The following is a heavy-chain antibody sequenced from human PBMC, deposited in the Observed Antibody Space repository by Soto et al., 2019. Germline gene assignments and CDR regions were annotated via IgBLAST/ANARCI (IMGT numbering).Heavy chain of an antibody. Sequence: EVQLLESGGGLVQPGGSLRLSCAASGFTFSSYAMSWVRQAPGKGLEWVSAISGSGGSTYYADSVKGRLTISRDNSKNTLYLQMNSLRAEDTAVYYCAKLTRGAAVPFTEYFQLWGQGTLVTVSS. D-gene: IGHD6-13*01. J-gene: IGHJ1*01. V-gene: IGHV3-23*01. CDR1: GFTFSSYA. CDR3: AKLTRGAAVPFTEYFQL. CDR2: ISGSGGST.